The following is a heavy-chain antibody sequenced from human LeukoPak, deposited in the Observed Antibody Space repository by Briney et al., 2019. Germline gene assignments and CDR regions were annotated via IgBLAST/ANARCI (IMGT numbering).Heavy chain of an antibody. V-gene: IGHV4-4*07. Sequence: SETLSLTCTVSGGSISSYYWSWIRQPAGKGLEWIGRIYTSGSTNYNPSLKSRVTMSVDTSKNQFSLKLSSVTAADTAVYYCARELQLLWTYYYYMDVWGKGTTVTVSS. CDR2: IYTSGST. CDR1: GGSISSYY. CDR3: ARELQLLWTYYYYMDV. D-gene: IGHD2-2*01. J-gene: IGHJ6*03.